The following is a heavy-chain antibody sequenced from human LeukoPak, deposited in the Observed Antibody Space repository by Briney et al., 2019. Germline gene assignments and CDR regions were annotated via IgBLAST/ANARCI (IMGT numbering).Heavy chain of an antibody. Sequence: ASVKVSCKVSGYTLTELSMHWVRQAPGKGLEWMGGFDPEDGETIYAQKFQGRVTMTEDTSTDTAYMELSSLRSEDTAVYYCATVTSGRYCSSTSCPPDYWGQGTLVTVSS. CDR2: FDPEDGET. CDR1: GYTLTELS. CDR3: ATVTSGRYCSSTSCPPDY. D-gene: IGHD2-2*01. J-gene: IGHJ4*02. V-gene: IGHV1-24*01.